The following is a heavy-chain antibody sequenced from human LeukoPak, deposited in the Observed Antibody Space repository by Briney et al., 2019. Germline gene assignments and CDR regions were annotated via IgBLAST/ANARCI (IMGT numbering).Heavy chain of an antibody. CDR3: ARGRYCSGGSCYSSSGAFDI. CDR2: IIPILGIA. D-gene: IGHD2-15*01. Sequence: SVTVSCKASGGTFSSYTISWVRQAPGQGLEWMGRIIPILGIANYAQKFQGRVTITADKSTSTAYMELSSLRSEDTAVYYCARGRYCSGGSCYSSSGAFDIWGQGTMVTVSS. V-gene: IGHV1-69*02. J-gene: IGHJ3*02. CDR1: GGTFSSYT.